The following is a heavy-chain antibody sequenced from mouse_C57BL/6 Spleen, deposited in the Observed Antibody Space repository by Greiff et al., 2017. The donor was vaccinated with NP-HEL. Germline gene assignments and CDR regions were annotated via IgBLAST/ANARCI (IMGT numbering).Heavy chain of an antibody. D-gene: IGHD2-1*01. CDR1: GFTFSDYG. V-gene: IGHV5-15*01. CDR2: ISNLAYSI. J-gene: IGHJ2*01. Sequence: EVQGVESGGGLVQPGGSLKLSCAASGFTFSDYGMAWVRQAPRKGPEWVAFISNLAYSIYYADTVTGRFTISRENAKNTLYLEMSILRSEDTAMYYCARTGGWYGTYYFDYWGQGTTLTVSS. CDR3: ARTGGWYGTYYFDY.